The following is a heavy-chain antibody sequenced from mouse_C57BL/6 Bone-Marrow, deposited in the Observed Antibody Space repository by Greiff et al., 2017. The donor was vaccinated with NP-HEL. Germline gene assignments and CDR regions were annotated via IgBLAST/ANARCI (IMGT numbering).Heavy chain of an antibody. CDR3: ARGDYGSSRFGYAMDY. CDR2: IYPGDGDT. V-gene: IGHV1-80*01. CDR1: GYAFSSYW. D-gene: IGHD1-1*01. J-gene: IGHJ4*01. Sequence: VMLVESGAELVKPGASVKISCKASGYAFSSYWMNWVKERPGKGLEWIGQIYPGDGDTKYNGKFKGKATLTADKSSSTASMQVSSLTSEDSAVYFCARGDYGSSRFGYAMDYWGQGTSVTVSS.